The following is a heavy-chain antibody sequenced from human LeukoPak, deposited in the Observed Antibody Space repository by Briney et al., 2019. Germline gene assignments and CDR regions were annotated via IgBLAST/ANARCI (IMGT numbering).Heavy chain of an antibody. CDR1: GGTFSSYA. D-gene: IGHD3-10*01. Sequence: ASVKVSCKASGGTFSSYAISWVRQAPGQGLEWMGGIIPIFGTANYAQKFQGRVTITTDESTSTAYMELSSLRSEDTAVYYCAREAMVRGFAEYWGQEPWSPSPQ. CDR2: IIPIFGTA. V-gene: IGHV1-69*05. J-gene: IGHJ4*01. CDR3: AREAMVRGFAEY.